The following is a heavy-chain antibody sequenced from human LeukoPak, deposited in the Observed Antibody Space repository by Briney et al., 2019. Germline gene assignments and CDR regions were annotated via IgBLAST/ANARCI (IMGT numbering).Heavy chain of an antibody. D-gene: IGHD6-13*01. Sequence: GGSLRLSCAASGFTFSSYSMNWVRQAPGKGLEWVSYISSSSSTIYYADSVKGRFTISRDNSKNTLYLQMNSLRAEDTAVYYCAREQRAAAGPYNWFDPWGQGTLVTVSS. CDR1: GFTFSSYS. J-gene: IGHJ5*02. CDR2: ISSSSSTI. V-gene: IGHV3-48*01. CDR3: AREQRAAAGPYNWFDP.